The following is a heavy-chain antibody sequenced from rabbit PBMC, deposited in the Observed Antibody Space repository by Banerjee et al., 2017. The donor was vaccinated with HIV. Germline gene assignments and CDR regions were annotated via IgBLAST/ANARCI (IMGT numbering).Heavy chain of an antibody. J-gene: IGHJ4*01. CDR1: GFDLSNYY. V-gene: IGHV1S40*01. Sequence: QQLEESGGGLVKPGASLTLTCTASGFDLSNYYICWVRQAPGKGLEWIACIRGGSGSVSVYASWAKGRFTISKTSSTTVTLQMTSLTDADTATYFCARDYAASGYYFNFWGPGTLVTVS. CDR2: IRGGSGSVS. CDR3: ARDYAASGYYFNF. D-gene: IGHD8-1*01.